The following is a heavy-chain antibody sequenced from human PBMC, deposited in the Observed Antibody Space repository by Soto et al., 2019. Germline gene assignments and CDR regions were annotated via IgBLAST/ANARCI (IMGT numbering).Heavy chain of an antibody. CDR3: ARDRFGSVSRPWDSSRGIDY. CDR1: GYTFTSYG. V-gene: IGHV1-18*01. J-gene: IGHJ4*02. CDR2: ISAYNGNT. Sequence: ASVKVSCKASGYTFTSYGISWVRQAPGQGLEWMGWISAYNGNTNYAQKLQGRVTMTTDTSTSTAYMELRSLRSDDTAVYYCARDRFGSVSRPWDSSRGIDYWGQGTLVTVSS. D-gene: IGHD6-13*01.